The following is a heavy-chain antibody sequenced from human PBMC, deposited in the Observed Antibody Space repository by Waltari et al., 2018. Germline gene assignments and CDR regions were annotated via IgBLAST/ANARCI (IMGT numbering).Heavy chain of an antibody. Sequence: QVQLQQWGAGLLKPSETLSLTCAVYGGSFSGYYWSWIRQPPGKGLEWIGEINHSGSTNYNPSLKSRVTISVDTSKNQFSLKLSSVTAADTAVYYCARGRVLRFLEWPTLFDYWGQG. CDR1: GGSFSGYY. D-gene: IGHD3-3*01. CDR3: ARGRVLRFLEWPTLFDY. V-gene: IGHV4-34*01. CDR2: INHSGST. J-gene: IGHJ4*02.